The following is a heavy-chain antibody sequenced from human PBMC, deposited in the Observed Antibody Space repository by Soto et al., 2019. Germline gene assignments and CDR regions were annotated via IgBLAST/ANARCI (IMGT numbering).Heavy chain of an antibody. CDR2: ISAYNGNT. CDR1: GYTFTSYG. CDR3: ARDEYCSGGSCYSIVYFQH. D-gene: IGHD2-15*01. J-gene: IGHJ1*01. Sequence: ASVXVSCKASGYTFTSYGISWVRQAPGQGLEWMGWISAYNGNTNYAQKLQGRVTMTTDTSTSTAYMELRSLRSDDTAVYYCARDEYCSGGSCYSIVYFQHWGQGTLVTVSS. V-gene: IGHV1-18*01.